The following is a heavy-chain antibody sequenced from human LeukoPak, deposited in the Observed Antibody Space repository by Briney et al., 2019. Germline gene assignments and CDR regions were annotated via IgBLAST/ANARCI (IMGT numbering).Heavy chain of an antibody. CDR2: ISGSGGST. CDR3: AKDYSPYDILTAFGY. V-gene: IGHV3-23*01. CDR1: GFTFSSYA. Sequence: GGSLRLSCAASGFTFSSYAMSWVRQAPGKGLEWVSAISGSGGSTYYADFVKGRFTISRDNSKNTLYLQMNSLRAEDTAVYYCAKDYSPYDILTAFGYWGQGTLVTVSS. J-gene: IGHJ4*02. D-gene: IGHD3-9*01.